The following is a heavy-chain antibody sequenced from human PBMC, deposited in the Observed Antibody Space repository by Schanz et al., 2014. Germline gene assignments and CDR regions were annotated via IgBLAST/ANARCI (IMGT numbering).Heavy chain of an antibody. D-gene: IGHD4-17*01. Sequence: EVRLVESGGGLVQPGGSLRLSCEASGFDFNSYSMNWVRQVPGKGLEWLSYIATSSSTRHYADSVKGRVTISRDNSKNTLYLQMNSLRAGDTAVYYCARDGDRFYHNYDMDAWGKGTTVTVSS. CDR3: ARDGDRFYHNYDMDA. V-gene: IGHV3-48*01. J-gene: IGHJ6*03. CDR2: IATSSSTR. CDR1: GFDFNSYS.